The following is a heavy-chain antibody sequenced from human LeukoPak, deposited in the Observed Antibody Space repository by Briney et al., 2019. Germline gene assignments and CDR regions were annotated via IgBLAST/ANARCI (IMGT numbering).Heavy chain of an antibody. CDR2: ISAYNGNT. V-gene: IGHV1-18*01. D-gene: IGHD1-1*01. Sequence: GASVKVSCKASAYTFTSYGISWVRQAPGQGLEWMGWISAYNGNTNYAQNFQGRVTMTRDTSISTAYMELSSLRSDDTAVYYCARGLLATTYYWGQGTLVTVSS. J-gene: IGHJ4*02. CDR1: AYTFTSYG. CDR3: ARGLLATTYY.